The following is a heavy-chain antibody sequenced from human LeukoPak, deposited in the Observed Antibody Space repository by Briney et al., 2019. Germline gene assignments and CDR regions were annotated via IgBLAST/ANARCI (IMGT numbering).Heavy chain of an antibody. J-gene: IGHJ5*02. CDR1: GYTFTSYY. CDR3: ARQRYDRYDFWSGDTSSNWFDP. Sequence: ASVKVSCKASGYTFTSYYMHWVRQAPGQGLEWMGIINPSGGSTSCAQKFQGRVTMTRDTSTSTVYMELSSLRSEDTAVYYCARQRYDRYDFWSGDTSSNWFDPWGQGTLVTVSS. V-gene: IGHV1-46*01. CDR2: INPSGGST. D-gene: IGHD3-3*01.